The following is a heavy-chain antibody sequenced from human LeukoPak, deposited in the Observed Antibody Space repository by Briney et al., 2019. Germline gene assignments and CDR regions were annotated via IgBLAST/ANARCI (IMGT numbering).Heavy chain of an antibody. V-gene: IGHV3-21*01. J-gene: IGHJ3*02. CDR2: ISSSSIYI. CDR3: ARAGRYSYDSSGYYYDAIDI. D-gene: IGHD3-22*01. Sequence: GGSLRLSCAASGFTFSSYGMSWVRQAPGKGLEWVSSISSSSIYIYYADSLKGRFTISRDNAKNSLFLQMNSLRAEDTAVYYCARAGRYSYDSSGYYYDAIDIWGQGTMVTVSS. CDR1: GFTFSSYG.